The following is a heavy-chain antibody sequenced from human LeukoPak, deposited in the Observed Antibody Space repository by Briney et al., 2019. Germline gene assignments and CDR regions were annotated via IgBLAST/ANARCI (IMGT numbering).Heavy chain of an antibody. CDR3: ARVMWSDNGRGNNWFDP. CDR2: VRYDGINR. Sequence: GGSLRLSCAASGFTFSSYGMHWVRQAPGKGLEWVAFVRYDGINRYYADSVKGRFTISSDKSTNTLYLQMNSLRVEDTAVYYCARVMWSDNGRGNNWFDPWGQGTLVTVSS. V-gene: IGHV3-30*02. CDR1: GFTFSSYG. D-gene: IGHD2-21*01. J-gene: IGHJ5*02.